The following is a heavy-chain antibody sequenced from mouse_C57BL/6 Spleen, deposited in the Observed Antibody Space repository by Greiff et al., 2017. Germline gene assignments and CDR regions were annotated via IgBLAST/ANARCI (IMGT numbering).Heavy chain of an antibody. CDR1: GYAFTSYL. D-gene: IGHD1-1*01. Sequence: QVQLQQSGAELVRPGTSVKVSCKASGYAFTSYLIEWVKQRPGQGLEWFGVIDPGSGGTNYTEKFKGKATLTADKSSSTAYMQLSSLTSEDSEVSVCENRGSSYGFDDWGTGTTLTVSS. V-gene: IGHV1-54*01. CDR3: ENRGSSYGFDD. CDR2: IDPGSGGT. J-gene: IGHJ1*03.